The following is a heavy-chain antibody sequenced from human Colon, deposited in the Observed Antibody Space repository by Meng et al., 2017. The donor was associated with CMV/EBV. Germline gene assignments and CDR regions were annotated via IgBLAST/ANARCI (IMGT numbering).Heavy chain of an antibody. D-gene: IGHD4-11*01. V-gene: IGHV3-15*06. Sequence: GGSLRLSCEGSGFTFRTAWMNWVRQSPGKGLEWVGRIKTRDEGDAATYAEPVKGRFTMSRDDSQNTVYLQMNSLTSEDTGVYYCLTRPRDSDFHFWGQGTLVTVSS. CDR3: LTRPRDSDFHF. J-gene: IGHJ4*02. CDR2: IKTRDEGDAA. CDR1: GFTFRTAW.